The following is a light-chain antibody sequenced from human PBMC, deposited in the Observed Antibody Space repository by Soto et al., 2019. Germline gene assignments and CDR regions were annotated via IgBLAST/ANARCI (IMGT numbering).Light chain of an antibody. CDR1: SSDVDDYNY. CDR2: EVS. CDR3: SSYTSNDTSLWM. Sequence: QSALTQPPSVSGSPGQSITISCTGTSSDVDDYNYVSWYQQHPGKPPKLMIYEVSNRPSGVSIRFSGSKSGNTASLTISGLQAEDEADYYCSSYTSNDTSLWMFGGGTQLTVL. V-gene: IGLV2-14*01. J-gene: IGLJ3*02.